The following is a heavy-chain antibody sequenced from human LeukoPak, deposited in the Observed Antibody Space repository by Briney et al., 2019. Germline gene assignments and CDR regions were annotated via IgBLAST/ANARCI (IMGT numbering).Heavy chain of an antibody. Sequence: GPSVNVSCTASGYTFTSYGISWVRQSPGQGLEWMGWISAYNGNTNYAQKLQGRVTMTTDTSTSTAYMELRSLRSDDTAVYYCARVMERAFDYWGQGTLVTVSS. D-gene: IGHD1-1*01. V-gene: IGHV1-18*01. CDR2: ISAYNGNT. CDR1: GYTFTSYG. J-gene: IGHJ4*02. CDR3: ARVMERAFDY.